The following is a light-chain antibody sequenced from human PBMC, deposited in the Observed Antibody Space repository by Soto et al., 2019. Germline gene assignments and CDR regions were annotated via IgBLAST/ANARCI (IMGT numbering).Light chain of an antibody. Sequence: QSVLTQPPSVSAAPGQKVTISCSGSGSDIGKNYVSWYQQFPGTAPKLLIYDNNKRPSGVSDRFSASKSGTSATLGITGLQTGDEADYHCGTWDSSLRAEVFGGGTKVTVL. V-gene: IGLV1-51*01. CDR2: DNN. CDR1: GSDIGKNY. CDR3: GTWDSSLRAEV. J-gene: IGLJ3*02.